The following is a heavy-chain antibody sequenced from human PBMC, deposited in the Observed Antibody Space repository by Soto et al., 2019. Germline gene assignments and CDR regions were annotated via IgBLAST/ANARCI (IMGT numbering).Heavy chain of an antibody. J-gene: IGHJ6*02. CDR3: TRDLDGRGIAARPNYYYYYGMDV. Sequence: PGGSLRLSXTASGFTFGEYAMSWFRHAPGKGLEWVGFIRSKAYGGTTEYAASVKGRFTISRDDSKSIAYLQMNSLKTEDTAVYYCTRDLDGRGIAARPNYYYYYGMDVWGQGTTVTV. V-gene: IGHV3-49*03. CDR1: GFTFGEYA. CDR2: IRSKAYGGTT. D-gene: IGHD6-6*01.